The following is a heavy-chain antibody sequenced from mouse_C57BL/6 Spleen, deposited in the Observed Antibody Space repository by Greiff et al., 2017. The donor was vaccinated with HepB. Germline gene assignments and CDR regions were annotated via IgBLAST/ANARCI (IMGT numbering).Heavy chain of an antibody. D-gene: IGHD2-1*01. V-gene: IGHV1-55*01. CDR3: ARSEGNLTLYFDY. J-gene: IGHJ2*01. CDR2: IDPGSGST. Sequence: VQLQQSGAELVKPGASVKMSCKASGYTFTSYWITWVKQTPGQGLEWIGDIDPGSGSTNYNERFKGKATLTVDTSSGTAYMQLRSLTYEDSAVYDCARSEGNLTLYFDYWGQGTTLTVSS. CDR1: GYTFTSYW.